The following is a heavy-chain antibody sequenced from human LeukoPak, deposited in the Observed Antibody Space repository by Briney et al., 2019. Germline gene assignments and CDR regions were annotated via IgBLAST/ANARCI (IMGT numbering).Heavy chain of an antibody. J-gene: IGHJ3*02. CDR1: GASISSYF. CDR2: VYYSGNT. V-gene: IGHV4-59*01. D-gene: IGHD5-18*01. Sequence: PSETLSLTCSVSGASISSYFWSWLRQPPGKGLEWIGYVYYSGNTNYNPSLESRLTMSVDTSKNQFSLKLSSVTAADTAVYYCARGYSYGPYDAFDIWGQGTMVTVSS. CDR3: ARGYSYGPYDAFDI.